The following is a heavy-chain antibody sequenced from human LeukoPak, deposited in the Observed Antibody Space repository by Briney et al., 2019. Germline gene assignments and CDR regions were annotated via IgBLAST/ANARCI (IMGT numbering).Heavy chain of an antibody. CDR3: ARVNGGSSSWYLYNWFDP. CDR1: GGSISSYY. V-gene: IGHV4-59*12. CDR2: IYYSGST. J-gene: IGHJ5*02. D-gene: IGHD6-13*01. Sequence: PSETLSLTCTVSGGSISSYYWSWIRQPPGKGLEWIGYIYYSGSTNYNPSLKSRVTISVDKSKNQFSLKLSSVTAADTAVYYCARVNGGSSSWYLYNWFDPWGQGTLVTVSS.